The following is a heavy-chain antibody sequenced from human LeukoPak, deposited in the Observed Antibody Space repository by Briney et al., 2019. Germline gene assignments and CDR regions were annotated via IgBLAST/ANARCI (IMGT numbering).Heavy chain of an antibody. CDR3: AKRAGIVVVPAAIFDY. D-gene: IGHD2-2*01. CDR2: ISGSGGST. J-gene: IGHJ4*02. V-gene: IGHV3-23*01. CDR1: GFTFSSYA. Sequence: PGGSLRLSCAASGFTFSSYAMSWVRQAPGKGLEWVSAISGSGGSTYYADSVEGRFTISRDNSKNTLYLQMNSLRAEDTAVYYCAKRAGIVVVPAAIFDYWGQGTLVTVSS.